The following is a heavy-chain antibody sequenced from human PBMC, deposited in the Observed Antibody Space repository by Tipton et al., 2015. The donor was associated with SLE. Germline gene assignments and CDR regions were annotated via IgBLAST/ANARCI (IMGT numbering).Heavy chain of an antibody. CDR2: TYFSGST. V-gene: IGHV4-39*07. CDR3: ARVVKDLGFDL. D-gene: IGHD2-21*01. Sequence: TLSLTCTVSGGSISSSDDYWGWIRQSPGKELEWIGSTYFSGSTYYNPSLKSRVTTSVDMSKNQFSLKLSSVTAADTAVYYCARVVKDLGFDLRGRGTLVTVSS. J-gene: IGHJ2*01. CDR1: GGSISSSDDY.